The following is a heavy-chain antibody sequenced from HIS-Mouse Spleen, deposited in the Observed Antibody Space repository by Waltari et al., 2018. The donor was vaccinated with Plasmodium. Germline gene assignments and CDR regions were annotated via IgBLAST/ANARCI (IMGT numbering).Heavy chain of an antibody. CDR1: GFTFSSYG. CDR2: ISYDGSNK. D-gene: IGHD3-3*01. J-gene: IGHJ4*02. V-gene: IGHV3-30*18. CDR3: AKEVLGYYDFWSRPDY. Sequence: QVELVESGGGVVQPGRSLGLSWAASGFTFSSYGMHWVRQAPAKGLEWVAVISYDGSNKYYADSVKGRFTISRDNSKNTLYLQMNSLRAEDTAVYYCAKEVLGYYDFWSRPDYWGQGTLVTVSS.